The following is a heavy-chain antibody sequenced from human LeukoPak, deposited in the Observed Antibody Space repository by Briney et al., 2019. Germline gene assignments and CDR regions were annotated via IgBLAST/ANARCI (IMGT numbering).Heavy chain of an antibody. CDR2: ISPISETP. J-gene: IGHJ4*02. CDR1: GGIFSTSA. CDR3: ASGYYYGSSSYYHTGYLDH. V-gene: IGHV1-69*05. Sequence: SVKVSCKASGGIFSTSAISWVRQAPGHGLEWMGGISPISETPNYALRFQGRATITRDESTATAYMELTSLRSDDTAVYYCASGYYYGSSSYYHTGYLDHWAQGTLVTVSS. D-gene: IGHD3-10*01.